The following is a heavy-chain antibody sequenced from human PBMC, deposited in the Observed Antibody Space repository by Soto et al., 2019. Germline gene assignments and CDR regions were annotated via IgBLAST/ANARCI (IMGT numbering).Heavy chain of an antibody. J-gene: IGHJ3*02. CDR3: ARGDGSHSHAFDI. V-gene: IGHV1-69*02. Sequence: QVQLVQSGAEVKKPGSSVKVSCKASGGTFSSYTISWVRQAPGLGLEWMGRIIPILGIANYAQKFQGRVTITADKSTSTAYMELSSLRSEDTAVYYCARGDGSHSHAFDIWGQGTMVTVSS. CDR2: IIPILGIA. CDR1: GGTFSSYT. D-gene: IGHD1-26*01.